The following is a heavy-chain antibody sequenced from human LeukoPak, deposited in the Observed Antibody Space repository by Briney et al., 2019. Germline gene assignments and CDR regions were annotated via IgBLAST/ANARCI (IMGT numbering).Heavy chain of an antibody. Sequence: PSETLSLTCAVYGGSFSGYYWSWIRQPPGKGLEWIGEINHSGSTNYNPSLKSRVTISVDTSNNQFSLKLSSVTAADTAVYYCARGYYYGSGSAFYYYYMDVWGKRTTVTVSS. J-gene: IGHJ6*03. CDR3: ARGYYYGSGSAFYYYYMDV. D-gene: IGHD3-10*01. CDR1: GGSFSGYY. V-gene: IGHV4-34*01. CDR2: INHSGST.